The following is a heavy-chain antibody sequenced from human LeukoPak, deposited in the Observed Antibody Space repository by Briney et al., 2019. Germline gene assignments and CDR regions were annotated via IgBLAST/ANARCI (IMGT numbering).Heavy chain of an antibody. CDR2: IKSKGDGGTT. CDR3: SSPRDFGSASYYYGMDV. J-gene: IGHJ6*02. V-gene: IGHV3-15*01. CDR1: GFIFSNAW. Sequence: GGSLRLSCAASGFIFSNAWMSWVRQAPGKGLEWVGRIKSKGDGGTTDYAAPVKGRFTISRDDSKNMLYVQINSLTTEDTAVYFCSSPRDFGSASYYYGMDVWGQGTTVTVSS. D-gene: IGHD3-3*01.